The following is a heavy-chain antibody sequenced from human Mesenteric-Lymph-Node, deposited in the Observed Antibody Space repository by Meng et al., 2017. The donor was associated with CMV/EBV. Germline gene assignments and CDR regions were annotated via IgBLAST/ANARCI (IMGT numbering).Heavy chain of an antibody. CDR2: ISGSGRTI. V-gene: IGHV3-11*01. CDR1: GFTFTDYY. Sequence: AAGFTFTDYYMSWIRQAPGKGLEWVSYISGSGRTIYYADSVKGRFTISTDNAKNSLYLQMNSLRAEDTAVYYCTREGRLFGELGSDYWGQGTLVTVSS. J-gene: IGHJ4*02. D-gene: IGHD3-10*02. CDR3: TREGRLFGELGSDY.